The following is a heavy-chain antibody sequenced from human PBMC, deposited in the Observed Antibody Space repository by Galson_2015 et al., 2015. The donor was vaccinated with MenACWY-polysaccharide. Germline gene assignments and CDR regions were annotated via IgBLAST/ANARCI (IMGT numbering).Heavy chain of an antibody. CDR2: IHYSGST. CDR3: ARIGGMNKGNYYNYGWFDP. D-gene: IGHD3-22*01. V-gene: IGHV4-59*01. Sequence: ETLSLTCTVSGGSMSSYHWTWIRQSPGKGLEWIGWIHYSGSTEYSPSLKSRVTISVDTSENQFSLKLSSVTTADTAVYYCARIGGMNKGNYYNYGWFDPWGQGTLVTVSS. J-gene: IGHJ5*02. CDR1: GGSMSSYH.